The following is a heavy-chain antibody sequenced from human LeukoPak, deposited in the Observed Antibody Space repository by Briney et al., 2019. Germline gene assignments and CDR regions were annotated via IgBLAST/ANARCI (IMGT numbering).Heavy chain of an antibody. D-gene: IGHD2-21*01. J-gene: IGHJ1*01. V-gene: IGHV1-46*01. Sequence: ASVKVSCKASGYAFINYYMHWVRQAPGQGLEWMGIINPSGGSTSYAQKFQGRVTMTRDTSTSTVYMELSSLRSEDTAVYYCARDESTSILWWWGQGTLVTVSS. CDR2: INPSGGST. CDR3: ARDESTSILWW. CDR1: GYAFINYY.